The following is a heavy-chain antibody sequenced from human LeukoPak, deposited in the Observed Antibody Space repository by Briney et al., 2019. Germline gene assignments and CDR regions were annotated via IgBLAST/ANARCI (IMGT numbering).Heavy chain of an antibody. CDR1: GGSISSRSYF. D-gene: IGHD1-26*01. CDR3: ARDSGSHYDY. CDR2: FYYSGST. V-gene: IGHV4-39*07. Sequence: SETLSLTCTVSGGSISSRSYFWGWIRQPPGKGLEWVGSFYYSGSTYYNPSLKSRVTISVDTSKSQFSLKLSSVTAADTAVYYCARDSGSHYDYWGQGTLVTVSS. J-gene: IGHJ4*02.